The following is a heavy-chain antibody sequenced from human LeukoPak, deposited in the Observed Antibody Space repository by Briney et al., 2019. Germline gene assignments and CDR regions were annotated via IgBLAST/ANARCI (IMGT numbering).Heavy chain of an antibody. CDR3: ASSGPLRYCSGGSCYGDYYYGMDV. D-gene: IGHD2-15*01. V-gene: IGHV5-51*01. J-gene: IGHJ6*02. CDR2: IYPGDSDT. CDR1: GYSFTSYW. Sequence: GESLKISCKGSGYSFTSYWIGWVRQMPGKGLEWMGIIYPGDSDTRYSPSFQGQVTISADKSISTAYLQWSSLKASDTAMYYCASSGPLRYCSGGSCYGDYYYGMDVWGQGTTVTVSS.